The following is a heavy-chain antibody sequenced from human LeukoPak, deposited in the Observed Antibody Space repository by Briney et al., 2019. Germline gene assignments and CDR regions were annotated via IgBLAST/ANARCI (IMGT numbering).Heavy chain of an antibody. D-gene: IGHD2-15*01. CDR3: AKGSANARPYYFDY. J-gene: IGHJ4*02. V-gene: IGHV3-23*01. CDR2: ITDSGSDT. CDR1: GFTFSSYA. Sequence: GGSLRPSCAGSGFTFSSYAMIWVRQAPGKGLEWISAITDSGSDTFHADSVKGRFTISRDNSKNTLYLQMDSLRADDSAVYYCAKGSANARPYYFDYWGQGVLVTVSS.